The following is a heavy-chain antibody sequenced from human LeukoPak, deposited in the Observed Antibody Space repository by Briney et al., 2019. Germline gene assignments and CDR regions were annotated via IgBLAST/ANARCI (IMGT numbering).Heavy chain of an antibody. CDR3: ARDHYFDISGYLDY. D-gene: IGHD3-22*01. CDR1: GFTFSSYG. CDR2: ISYDGTKQ. V-gene: IGHV3-30*19. J-gene: IGHJ4*02. Sequence: PGESLRLSCAASGFTFSSYGMHWVRQAPGKGLEWVAVISYDGTKQYFADSVKGRFTISRDNVKNSLYLEMNSLRVEDSAVYYCARDHYFDISGYLDYWGQGTPVTVSS.